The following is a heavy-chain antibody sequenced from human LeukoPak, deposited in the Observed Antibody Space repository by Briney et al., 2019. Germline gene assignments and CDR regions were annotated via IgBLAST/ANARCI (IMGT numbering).Heavy chain of an antibody. D-gene: IGHD5-18*01. CDR1: GGSISSSSAY. J-gene: IGHJ4*02. Sequence: SETLSLTCTVSGGSISSSSAYWGWIRQPPGKGLEWIGSIYYSKNTYYNPSPKSRVTISADTSKNQFSLTLSSVSATDTAVYYCVSPRGFSYGYFDYWGQGTLVTVSS. CDR2: IYYSKNT. CDR3: VSPRGFSYGYFDY. V-gene: IGHV4-39*01.